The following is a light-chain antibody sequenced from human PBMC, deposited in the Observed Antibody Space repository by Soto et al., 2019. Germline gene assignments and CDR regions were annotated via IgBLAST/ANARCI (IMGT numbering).Light chain of an antibody. V-gene: IGLV2-14*03. CDR1: SSDVGGYNY. Sequence: QSALTQPASVSGSPGQSITISCTGTSSDVGGYNYVSWYQHHPGKAPKLIIYDVSNRPSGVFIRFSGSKSDNTASLTISGLQPEDEADYHCSSYTTSNTRQIVFGTGTKLTVL. J-gene: IGLJ1*01. CDR3: SSYTTSNTRQIV. CDR2: DVS.